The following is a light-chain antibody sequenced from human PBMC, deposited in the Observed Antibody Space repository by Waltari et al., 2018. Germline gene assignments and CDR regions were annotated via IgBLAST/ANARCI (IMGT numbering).Light chain of an antibody. CDR1: SRDVGGYNY. V-gene: IGLV2-8*01. CDR3: SSYAGSINLV. Sequence: QSALTQPPSASGSPGQSVTISCPGTSRDVGGYNYVSWYQQHPGKAPKLMIYEVSTRPSGVPDRFSGSKSGNTASLTVSGLQAEDEADYYCSSYAGSINLVFGGGTKLTVL. J-gene: IGLJ2*01. CDR2: EVS.